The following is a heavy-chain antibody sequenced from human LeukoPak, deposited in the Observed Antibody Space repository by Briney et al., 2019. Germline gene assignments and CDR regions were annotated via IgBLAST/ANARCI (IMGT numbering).Heavy chain of an antibody. Sequence: PSETLSLTCTVPGGSISSYFWSWIRQPPGKGLEWIGYIYYSGSTNYNPSLQSRVTISVDTSKNQFSLKLSSVTAADTAVYYCARRSYSSGYYLMDYWGQGTLVTVSS. CDR1: GGSISSYF. V-gene: IGHV4-59*01. J-gene: IGHJ4*02. CDR3: ARRSYSSGYYLMDY. D-gene: IGHD3-22*01. CDR2: IYYSGST.